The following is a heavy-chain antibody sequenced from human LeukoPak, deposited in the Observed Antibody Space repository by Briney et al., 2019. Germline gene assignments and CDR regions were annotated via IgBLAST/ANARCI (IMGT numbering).Heavy chain of an antibody. J-gene: IGHJ3*02. CDR3: ARGRYCSADICSGGDAFDI. D-gene: IGHD2-15*01. V-gene: IGHV4-4*07. CDR1: GGSINNYY. CDR2: IYTRGST. Sequence: SETLSLTCTVSGGSINNYYWSWIRQPAGKGLERIGRIYTRGSTNYNPSLKSRVTMSVDTSKNQFSLKLSSVTAADTAVYYCARGRYCSADICSGGDAFDIWGQGTMVSVSS.